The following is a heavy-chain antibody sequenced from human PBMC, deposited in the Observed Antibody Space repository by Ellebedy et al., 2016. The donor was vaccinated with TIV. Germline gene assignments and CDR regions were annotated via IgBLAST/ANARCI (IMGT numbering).Heavy chain of an antibody. CDR1: GYTFTSYA. J-gene: IGHJ4*02. Sequence: ASVKVSXKASGYTFTSYAMHWVRQAPGQRLEWMGWINAGNGNTKYSQKFQGRVTITADESTSTAYMELRSLRSDDTAVYYCARAYYYDSSGYYDDYWGQGTLVTVSS. CDR2: INAGNGNT. D-gene: IGHD3-22*01. CDR3: ARAYYYDSSGYYDDY. V-gene: IGHV1-3*01.